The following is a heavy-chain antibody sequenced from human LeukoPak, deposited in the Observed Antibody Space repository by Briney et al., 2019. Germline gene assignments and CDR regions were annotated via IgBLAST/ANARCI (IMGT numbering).Heavy chain of an antibody. CDR2: IYPIGNT. Sequence: PSETLSLTCSVSGGAIISYYWSWIRQPAGKGPEWIGRIYPIGNTDYNPSLKTRVTMSTDLSKKQFSLRLRSVTAADTAVYYCARLKFYDSTGYSPGYYMDVWGKGTAVTVSS. CDR1: GGAIISYY. V-gene: IGHV4-4*07. CDR3: ARLKFYDSTGYSPGYYMDV. J-gene: IGHJ6*03. D-gene: IGHD3-22*01.